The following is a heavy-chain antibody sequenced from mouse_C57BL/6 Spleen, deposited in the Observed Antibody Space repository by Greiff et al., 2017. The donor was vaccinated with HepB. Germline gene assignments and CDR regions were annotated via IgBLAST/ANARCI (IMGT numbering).Heavy chain of an antibody. D-gene: IGHD1-1*01. CDR1: GYTFTSYT. V-gene: IGHV1-4*01. Sequence: QVQLQQSGAELARPGASVKMSCKASGYTFTSYTMHWVKQRPGQGLEWIGYINPSSGYTKYNQKFKDKATLTADKSSSTAYMQLSSLTSEDSAVYYCARCDYYGSSPGAMDYWGQGTSVTVSS. CDR3: ARCDYYGSSPGAMDY. CDR2: INPSSGYT. J-gene: IGHJ4*01.